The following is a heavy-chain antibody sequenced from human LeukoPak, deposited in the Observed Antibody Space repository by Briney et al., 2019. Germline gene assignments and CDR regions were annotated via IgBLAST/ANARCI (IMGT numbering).Heavy chain of an antibody. V-gene: IGHV3-74*01. D-gene: IGHD3-10*01. Sequence: GGSLRLSCAASGFNFSNYWMHWVRQVPGKGLVWVSLIHSDGSTIIYAESVKGRVTNSMDNAKKTLYLQMDSLRVEDMAVYFCARGGGSAASGSQVRVDYMDVWGKGTTVTVS. J-gene: IGHJ6*03. CDR2: IHSDGSTI. CDR3: ARGGGSAASGSQVRVDYMDV. CDR1: GFNFSNYW.